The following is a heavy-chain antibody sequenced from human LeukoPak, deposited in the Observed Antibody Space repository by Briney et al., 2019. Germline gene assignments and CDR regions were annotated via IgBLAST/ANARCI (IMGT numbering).Heavy chain of an antibody. V-gene: IGHV4-30-2*01. Sequence: PPETLSLTCAVSGGSISSGGYSWGWIRQPPGKGLEWIGYIYHSGSTYCNPSLKSRVTISVDRSKNQFSLKLSSVTAADTAVYYCARGRRGAFDYWGQGTLVTVSS. D-gene: IGHD1-26*01. J-gene: IGHJ4*02. CDR3: ARGRRGAFDY. CDR1: GGSISSGGYS. CDR2: IYHSGST.